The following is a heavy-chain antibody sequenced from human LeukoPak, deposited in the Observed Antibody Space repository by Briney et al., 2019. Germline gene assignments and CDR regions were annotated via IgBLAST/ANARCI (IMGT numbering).Heavy chain of an antibody. D-gene: IGHD2-15*01. CDR3: ARAIGKSEGY. CDR2: IKQGGSEK. V-gene: IGHV3-7*01. Sequence: PGGSLRPSCAASGFTFSSYWMTWVRQAPGKGLEWVANIKQGGSEKYYVDSVKGRFTISRDNAKSSLYLQMDSLRAEDTAVYYCARAIGKSEGYWGQGTLVTVSS. J-gene: IGHJ4*02. CDR1: GFTFSSYW.